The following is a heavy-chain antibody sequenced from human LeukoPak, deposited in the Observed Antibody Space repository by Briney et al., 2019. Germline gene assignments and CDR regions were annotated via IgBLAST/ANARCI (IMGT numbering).Heavy chain of an antibody. J-gene: IGHJ4*02. Sequence: FXXXAMSXVGQAPGKGLEWVSGISVSVTSTYYADSVKGRFTISRDNSKNTLYLQMNSLRAEDTAVYYCAKGWQWLGTLDYWGQGTLVTVSS. V-gene: IGHV3-23*01. D-gene: IGHD6-19*01. CDR2: ISVSVTST. CDR1: FXXXA. CDR3: AKGWQWLGTLDY.